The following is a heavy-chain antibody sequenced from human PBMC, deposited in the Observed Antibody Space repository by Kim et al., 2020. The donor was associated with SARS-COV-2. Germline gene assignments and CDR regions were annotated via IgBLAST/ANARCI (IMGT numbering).Heavy chain of an antibody. CDR2: IRAGAETT. D-gene: IGHD6-19*01. V-gene: IGHV3-23*01. CDR1: GFTLTNNA. CDR3: AKDRGGRGWPVFYY. Sequence: GGSLRLSCAASGFTLTNNAMSWVRQPPGRGLEWVSIIRAGAETTHYANSVNGRFTISRDSSTHTLSLQIDSLRADDTAIYYCAKDRGGRGWPVFYYWGQG. J-gene: IGHJ4*02.